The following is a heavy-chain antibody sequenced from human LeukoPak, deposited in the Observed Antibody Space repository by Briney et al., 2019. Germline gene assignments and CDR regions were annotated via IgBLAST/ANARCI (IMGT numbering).Heavy chain of an antibody. V-gene: IGHV3-21*01. CDR1: GFTFSSYA. Sequence: PGGSLRLSCAASGFTFSSYAMSWVRQAPGKGLEWVSSITSSSSYIYYADSVKGRFTISRDNAKNSLYLQMNSLRAEDTAVYYCARDRLERHFYYYGMDVWGQGTTVTVSS. CDR3: ARDRLERHFYYYGMDV. D-gene: IGHD1-1*01. CDR2: ITSSSSYI. J-gene: IGHJ6*02.